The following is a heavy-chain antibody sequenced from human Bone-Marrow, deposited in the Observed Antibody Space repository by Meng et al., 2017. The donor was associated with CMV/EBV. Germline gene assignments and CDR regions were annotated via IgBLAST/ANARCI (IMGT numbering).Heavy chain of an antibody. J-gene: IGHJ4*02. CDR1: GGTFSSYA. CDR3: ARGYDSSGYKY. Sequence: SVKVSCKASGGTFSSYAFSWVRQAPGQGLEWMGGIIPFFGTTDYAQRFQGRVTITADESTSTAYMELSSLRSEDTAVYYCARGYDSSGYKYWGQGTLVTVSS. D-gene: IGHD3-22*01. V-gene: IGHV1-69*13. CDR2: IIPFFGTT.